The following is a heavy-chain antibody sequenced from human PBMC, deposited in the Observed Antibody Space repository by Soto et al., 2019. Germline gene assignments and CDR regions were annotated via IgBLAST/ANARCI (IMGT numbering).Heavy chain of an antibody. V-gene: IGHV4-30-4*01. J-gene: IGHJ3*02. Sequence: SETLSLTCAVYGGSFSDYYWSWIRQPPGKGLEWVGYIYYSGTTYYNPSLKSRVTISLDTSKNQFSLKLSSVTAADTAVYYCASTYYYDAAGTNAFDIWGQGTMVTVSS. D-gene: IGHD3-22*01. CDR2: IYYSGTT. CDR1: GGSFSDYY. CDR3: ASTYYYDAAGTNAFDI.